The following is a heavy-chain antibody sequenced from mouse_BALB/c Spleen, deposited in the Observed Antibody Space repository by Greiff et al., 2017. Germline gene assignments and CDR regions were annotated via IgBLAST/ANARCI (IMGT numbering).Heavy chain of an antibody. V-gene: IGHV2-6-7*01. CDR1: GFSLTGYG. CDR2: IWGDGST. CDR3: ARETDY. J-gene: IGHJ2*01. Sequence: QVQLKESGPGLVAPSQSLSITCTVSGFSLTGYGVNWVSQPPGKGLEWLGRIWGDGSTDYNSAIKTRLSISKDNSTSQVFLKMNRLQTDDGARYYVARETDYWGQGTTRTVSS.